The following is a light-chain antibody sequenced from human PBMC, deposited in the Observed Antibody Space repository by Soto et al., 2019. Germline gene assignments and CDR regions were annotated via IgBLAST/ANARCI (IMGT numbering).Light chain of an antibody. CDR2: GAS. V-gene: IGKV3-15*01. J-gene: IGKJ1*01. Sequence: EIVMTQSQVTLSVSPGERATLSCRASQSVTYNLAWYQQTPGQAPRLLIYGASTRATGIPARFSGSGSGTEFTLTISSLQSEDFAVYYCQQYNNWPRTFGQGTKVDIK. CDR1: QSVTYN. CDR3: QQYNNWPRT.